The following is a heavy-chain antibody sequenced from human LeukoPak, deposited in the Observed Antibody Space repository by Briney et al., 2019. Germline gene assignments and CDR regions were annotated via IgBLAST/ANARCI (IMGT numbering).Heavy chain of an antibody. CDR1: GGSISSYY. CDR2: IYYSGST. V-gene: IGHV4-59*12. J-gene: IGHJ4*02. D-gene: IGHD2-2*02. Sequence: SETLSLTCTVSGGSISSYYWTWIRQPPGKGLEWIGYIYYSGSTNYDPSLKSRVTISVDTSKNQFSLKLSSVTAADTAVYYCARGLPGVVVVPAAICPFDYWGQGTLVTVSS. CDR3: ARGLPGVVVVPAAICPFDY.